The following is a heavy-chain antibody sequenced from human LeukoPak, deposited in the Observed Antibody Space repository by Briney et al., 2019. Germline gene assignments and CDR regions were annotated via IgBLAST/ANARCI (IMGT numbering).Heavy chain of an antibody. CDR3: ASSYSSSWYPFDY. J-gene: IGHJ4*02. V-gene: IGHV4-39*01. CDR1: GGSISSSSYY. Sequence: PSETLSLTCTVSGGSISSSSYYWGWIRQPPGKGLEWIGSIYYSGSTYYNPSLKSRATISVDTSKNQFSLKLSSVTAADTAVYYCASSYSSSWYPFDYWGQGTLVTVSS. D-gene: IGHD6-13*01. CDR2: IYYSGST.